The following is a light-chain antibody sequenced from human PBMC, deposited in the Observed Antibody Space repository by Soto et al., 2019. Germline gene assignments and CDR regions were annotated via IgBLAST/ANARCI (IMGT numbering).Light chain of an antibody. CDR3: QQSYSLPVWT. V-gene: IGKV1-39*01. Sequence: DIHMTQSPCSLSGSVGYSVTIPCQARQRIGPYVNWYQQKPGKPPKLLISAATNLADGVPSRFGGSGSGTDFTLSVSSLQPEDFATYYCQQSYSLPVWTFGQGAKV. J-gene: IGKJ1*01. CDR1: QRIGPY. CDR2: AAT.